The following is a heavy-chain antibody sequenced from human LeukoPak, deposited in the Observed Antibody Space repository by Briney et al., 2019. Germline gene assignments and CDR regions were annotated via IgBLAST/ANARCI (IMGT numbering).Heavy chain of an antibody. J-gene: IGHJ4*02. Sequence: ASVKVSCKASGYTFTSYGISWVRQAPGHGLEWMGWITAYNGHTSYAQKLQGRVTVTTDTSTSTAYMELRSLTSDDTAVYYCVRDGNYYDSSGTLSDYWGQGTLVTVSS. CDR2: ITAYNGHT. CDR3: VRDGNYYDSSGTLSDY. V-gene: IGHV1-18*01. CDR1: GYTFTSYG. D-gene: IGHD3-22*01.